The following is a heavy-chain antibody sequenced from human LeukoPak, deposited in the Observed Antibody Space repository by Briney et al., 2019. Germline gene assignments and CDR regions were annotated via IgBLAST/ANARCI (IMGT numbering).Heavy chain of an antibody. CDR1: RYTFTGYY. V-gene: IGHV1-2*04. CDR2: INPNSGGT. J-gene: IGHJ1*01. D-gene: IGHD3-9*01. CDR3: ARGAIRYFAWLPSAEYFQH. Sequence: ASVKVSCKASRYTFTGYYMHWVRQAPGQGLEWMGWINPNSGGTNYAQKFQGWVTMTRDTSISTAYMELSSLRSDDTAVYYCARGAIRYFAWLPSAEYFQHWGPGTMVTVSS.